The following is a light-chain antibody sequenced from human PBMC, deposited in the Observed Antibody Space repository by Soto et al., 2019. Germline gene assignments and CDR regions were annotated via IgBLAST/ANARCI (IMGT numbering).Light chain of an antibody. CDR2: GAS. J-gene: IGKJ1*01. V-gene: IGKV3-15*01. Sequence: EIVMTQSPATLSVSPGERATLSCRASQSVSSNLAWYQQKPGQAPRLLIYGASTRATGIPARFSGSGSGTEFTLNISSLQSEDFAGNYCHQYNNWPPWTFGQGTKVEIK. CDR1: QSVSSN. CDR3: HQYNNWPPWT.